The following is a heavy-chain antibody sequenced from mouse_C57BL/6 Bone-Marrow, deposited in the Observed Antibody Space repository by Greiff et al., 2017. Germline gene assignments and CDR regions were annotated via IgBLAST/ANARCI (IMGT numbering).Heavy chain of an antibody. J-gene: IGHJ1*03. V-gene: IGHV1-69*01. Sequence: QVQLQQPGAELVMPGASVKLSCKASGYTFTSYWMHWVKQRPGQGLEWIGEIDPSDSYTNYNQKFKGKSTLTVDKSSSTAYMQLSSLTSEDSAVYYCARSTVVAPRYFDVWGTGTTVTVSS. D-gene: IGHD1-1*01. CDR3: ARSTVVAPRYFDV. CDR2: IDPSDSYT. CDR1: GYTFTSYW.